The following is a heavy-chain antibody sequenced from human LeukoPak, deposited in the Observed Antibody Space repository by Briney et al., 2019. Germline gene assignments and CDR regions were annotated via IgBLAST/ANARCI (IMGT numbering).Heavy chain of an antibody. D-gene: IGHD2-8*01. Sequence: GGSLRLSCAASGFTFSGSAMHWVRQASGKGLEWVGRIRSKANSYATAYAASVKGRFTISRDDSKNTAYLQMNSLKTEDTAVYYCTRLDCTNGVCYLDYWGQGTLVTVSS. J-gene: IGHJ4*02. V-gene: IGHV3-73*01. CDR1: GFTFSGSA. CDR3: TRLDCTNGVCYLDY. CDR2: IRSKANSYAT.